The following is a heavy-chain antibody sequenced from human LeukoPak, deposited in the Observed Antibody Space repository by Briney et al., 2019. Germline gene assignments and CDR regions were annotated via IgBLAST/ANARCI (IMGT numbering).Heavy chain of an antibody. J-gene: IGHJ4*02. Sequence: GGSLRLSCAASGFTVSSNYMSWVRQAPGKGLEWLANINEGANVKFYVDSVKGRFIISRDNTKNSLYLQMSILRAEDTALYYCARVGKNGWDFDHWGQGTLVTVSS. CDR1: GFTVSSNY. D-gene: IGHD6-19*01. CDR2: INEGANVK. V-gene: IGHV3-7*01. CDR3: ARVGKNGWDFDH.